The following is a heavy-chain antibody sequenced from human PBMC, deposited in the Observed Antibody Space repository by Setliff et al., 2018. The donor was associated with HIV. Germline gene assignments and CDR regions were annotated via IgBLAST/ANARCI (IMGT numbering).Heavy chain of an antibody. D-gene: IGHD2-21*01. CDR3: ARGRLMGSSVLFFDF. CDR2: VYSRGNT. CDR1: GDSFTTTSHS. V-gene: IGHV4-61*09. Sequence: PSETLSLTCDVSGDSFTTTSHSWAWLRQPAGRGLEWIGHVYSRGNTDYNPSLESRVSILMSTSEIQFSLTLNSVTAADTAKYYCARGRLMGSSVLFFDFWGQGILVTVSS. J-gene: IGHJ4*02.